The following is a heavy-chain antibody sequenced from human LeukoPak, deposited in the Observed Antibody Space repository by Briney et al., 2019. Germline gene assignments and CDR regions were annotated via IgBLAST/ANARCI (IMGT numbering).Heavy chain of an antibody. V-gene: IGHV3-20*04. CDR3: AKEGYYDSSGYYDY. CDR1: GFTFDDYG. CDR2: INWNGGST. D-gene: IGHD3-22*01. Sequence: PGGSLRLSCAASGFTFDDYGMSWVRQAPGKGLEWVSGINWNGGSTGYADSVKGRFTISRDNSKNTLYLQMNSLRAEDTAVYYCAKEGYYDSSGYYDYWGQGTLVTVSS. J-gene: IGHJ4*02.